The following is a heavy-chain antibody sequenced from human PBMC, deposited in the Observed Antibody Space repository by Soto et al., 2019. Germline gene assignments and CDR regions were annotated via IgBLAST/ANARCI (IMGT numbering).Heavy chain of an antibody. V-gene: IGHV4-30-4*01. Sequence: SETLSLTCTVSGGSISSGDYYWSWIRQPPGKGLEWIGYIYYSGSTYYNPSLKSRVTISVDTSKNQFSLKLSSVTAADTAVYYCARGNVACGGDCYSVWGQGTTVTVSS. D-gene: IGHD2-21*02. J-gene: IGHJ6*02. CDR1: GGSISSGDYY. CDR2: IYYSGST. CDR3: ARGNVACGGDCYSV.